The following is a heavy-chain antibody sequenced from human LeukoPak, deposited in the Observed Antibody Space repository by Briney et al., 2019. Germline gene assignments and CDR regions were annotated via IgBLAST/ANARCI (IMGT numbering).Heavy chain of an antibody. CDR3: AKDRPVRQQPDEIFDS. Sequence: GGALTLSYAASGFTFRKDAMSWVRHAPGKGQEWVSAIGASGSRTNYADSVKGRCTLSRDDSKNTLYLQMNSLRGEDTAVYFCAKDRPVRQQPDEIFDSWGQGTLVTVSS. J-gene: IGHJ4*02. D-gene: IGHD6-13*01. CDR1: GFTFRKDA. V-gene: IGHV3-23*01. CDR2: IGASGSRT.